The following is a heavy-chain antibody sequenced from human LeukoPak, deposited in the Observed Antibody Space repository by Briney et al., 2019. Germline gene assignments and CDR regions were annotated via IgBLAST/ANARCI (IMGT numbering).Heavy chain of an antibody. CDR3: ARVITSGYSYYYYMDF. J-gene: IGHJ6*03. Sequence: PSETLSLTCSVSGVSINSYFWSWIRQPPGKGLEWIVYIHYSGSSNYNSSLKSRVTIAVDTSKNQFSLRLTSVTAADTAVYYCARVITSGYSYYYYMDFWGRGTTVTVSS. CDR1: GVSINSYF. V-gene: IGHV4-59*01. CDR2: IHYSGSS. D-gene: IGHD1-20*01.